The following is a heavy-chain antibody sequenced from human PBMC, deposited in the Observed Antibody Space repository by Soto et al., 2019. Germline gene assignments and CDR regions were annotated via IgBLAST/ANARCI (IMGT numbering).Heavy chain of an antibody. V-gene: IGHV1-18*01. CDR2: ISPYNGNT. J-gene: IGHJ4*02. CDR1: GYIFTTYG. Sequence: QVQLVQSGAEVKEPGASVKVSCKASGYIFTTYGISWVRQAPGQGPEWMGWISPYNGNTNYAQKLQGRVTMTTDTSTSTACMELRSLRSDDTAVYYCARVAPQSSHFDYWGQGTLVTVSS. D-gene: IGHD3-16*02. CDR3: ARVAPQSSHFDY.